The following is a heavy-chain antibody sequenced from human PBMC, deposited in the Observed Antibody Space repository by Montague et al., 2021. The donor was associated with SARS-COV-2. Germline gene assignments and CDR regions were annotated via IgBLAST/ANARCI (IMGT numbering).Heavy chain of an antibody. CDR2: ITHSGSI. J-gene: IGHJ4*02. CDR3: ARGRYSSSWYGTKYYFDY. CDR1: GGSFSGYY. D-gene: IGHD6-13*01. V-gene: IGHV4-34*01. Sequence: SETLSLTCAVYGGSFSGYYWSWIRQPPGKGLEWIGEITHSGSINYNPSLKSRVTISLDTSTNQFSLKLSSVTAADTAVYYCARGRYSSSWYGTKYYFDYWGQGTLVTVSS.